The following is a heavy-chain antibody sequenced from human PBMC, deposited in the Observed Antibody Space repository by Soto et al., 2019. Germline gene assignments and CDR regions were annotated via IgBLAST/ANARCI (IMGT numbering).Heavy chain of an antibody. Sequence: DVQLVESGGGLVQPGRSLRLSCAASGFTFDDYAMHWVRQAPGKGLEWVSGISWNSGSIGYADSVKGRFTISRDNAKNSLYLQMNSLRAEDTALYYCAKDIGYSGYDYLGMVSAFDYWGQGTLVTVSS. V-gene: IGHV3-9*01. CDR2: ISWNSGSI. J-gene: IGHJ4*02. D-gene: IGHD5-12*01. CDR3: AKDIGYSGYDYLGMVSAFDY. CDR1: GFTFDDYA.